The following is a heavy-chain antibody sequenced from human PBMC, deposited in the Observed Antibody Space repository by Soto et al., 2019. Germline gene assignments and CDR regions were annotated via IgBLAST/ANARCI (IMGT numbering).Heavy chain of an antibody. CDR1: GYSFTSYW. CDR2: IDPSYSYT. Sequence: GESLKISCKGSGYSFTSYWISWVRQMPGKGLEWMGRIDPSYSYTNYSPSFQGHVTISADKSISTAYLQWSSLKASDTAMYYCARTSMQSRGYSYGHGGMDVWGQGTTVTVSS. J-gene: IGHJ6*02. CDR3: ARTSMQSRGYSYGHGGMDV. D-gene: IGHD5-18*01. V-gene: IGHV5-10-1*01.